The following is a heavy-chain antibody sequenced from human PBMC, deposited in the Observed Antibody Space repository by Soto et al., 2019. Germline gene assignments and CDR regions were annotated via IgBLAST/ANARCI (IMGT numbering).Heavy chain of an antibody. V-gene: IGHV4-34*01. Sequence: QVQLQQWGAGLLKPSETLSLTCAVYGGSFSGYYWSWIRQPPGKGLEWIGEINHSGSTNYNPSLKSRVTISVDTSKNQFSLKLSSVTAADTAVYYCAGNGYSYGWRVYLDYWGQGTLVTVSS. CDR2: INHSGST. CDR1: GGSFSGYY. J-gene: IGHJ4*02. D-gene: IGHD5-18*01. CDR3: AGNGYSYGWRVYLDY.